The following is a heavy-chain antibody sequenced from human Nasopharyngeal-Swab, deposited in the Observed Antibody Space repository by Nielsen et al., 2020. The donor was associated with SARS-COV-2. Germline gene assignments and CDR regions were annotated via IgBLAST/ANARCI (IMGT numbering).Heavy chain of an antibody. CDR3: AREDYGDYYGMDV. J-gene: IGHJ6*02. V-gene: IGHV4-34*01. CDR2: INHSGST. CDR1: GGSFSGYY. Sequence: GSLRLSCAVYGGSFSGYYWSWIRQPPGKGLEWIGEINHSGSTYYNPSLKSRVAISVDTSKNQFSLKLSSVTAADTAVYYCAREDYGDYYGMDVWGQGTTVTVSS. D-gene: IGHD4-17*01.